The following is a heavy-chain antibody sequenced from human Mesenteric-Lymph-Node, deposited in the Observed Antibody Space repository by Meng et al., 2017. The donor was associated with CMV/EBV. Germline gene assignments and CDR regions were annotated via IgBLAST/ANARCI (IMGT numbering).Heavy chain of an antibody. CDR1: GGSISSGDYY. J-gene: IGHJ5*02. Sequence: SETLSLTCTVSGGSISSGDYYWSWIRQPPGKGLEWIGYIYYSGSTYYNPSLKSRVTISVDTSKNQFSLKLSSVTAADTAVYYCARDVARIYDFWSGYYTKTPYNWFDPWGQGTLVTVSS. CDR2: IYYSGST. CDR3: ARDVARIYDFWSGYYTKTPYNWFDP. D-gene: IGHD3-3*01. V-gene: IGHV4-30-4*08.